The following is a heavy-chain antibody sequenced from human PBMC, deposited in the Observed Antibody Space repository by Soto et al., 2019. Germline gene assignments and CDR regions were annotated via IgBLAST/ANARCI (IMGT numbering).Heavy chain of an antibody. D-gene: IGHD1-26*01. CDR3: AKETATSGGDFEV. J-gene: IGHJ3*01. Sequence: GGSLRLSCAVSGFICSSYDMSWVRQAPGKGLEWVSTILVGGSTHYEDSVKGRFTISRDTSKNTVYLQMNSLTAGDTAFYYCAKETATSGGDFEVYGQGTMVTVSS. CDR1: GFICSSYD. CDR2: ILVGGST. V-gene: IGHV3-23*01.